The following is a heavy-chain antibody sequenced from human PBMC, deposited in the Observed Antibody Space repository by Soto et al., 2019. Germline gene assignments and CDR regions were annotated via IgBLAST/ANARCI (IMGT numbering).Heavy chain of an antibody. D-gene: IGHD1-1*01. V-gene: IGHV3-23*01. Sequence: GGSMRLSCAASGFTFNNYAMNWVRQAQEKEHERDATISGTGGSTYYADSVKGRFTISRDNSTNTLYLQMNSLRVEDTAVYYGAKEQLGGNFDYWGQGTQVTVSS. CDR2: ISGTGGST. CDR1: GFTFNNYA. J-gene: IGHJ4*02. CDR3: AKEQLGGNFDY.